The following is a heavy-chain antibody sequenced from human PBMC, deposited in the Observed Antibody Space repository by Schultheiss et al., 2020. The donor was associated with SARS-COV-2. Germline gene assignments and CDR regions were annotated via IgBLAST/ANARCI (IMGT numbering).Heavy chain of an antibody. V-gene: IGHV3-9*01. CDR3: AKDIHYDILRGFDY. D-gene: IGHD3-9*01. J-gene: IGHJ4*02. CDR1: GFTFDDYA. Sequence: GGSLRLSCAASGFTFDDYAMHWVRQAPGKGLEWVSGISWNSGSIGYAESVKGRFTISRDNAKNSLYLQMNSLRAEDTALYYCAKDIHYDILRGFDYWGQGTLVTVSS. CDR2: ISWNSGSI.